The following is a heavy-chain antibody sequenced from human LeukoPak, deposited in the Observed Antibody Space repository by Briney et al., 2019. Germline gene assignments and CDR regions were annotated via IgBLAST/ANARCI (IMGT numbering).Heavy chain of an antibody. V-gene: IGHV3-23*01. Sequence: GGSLRLSCAASGFTFSSFAMSWVRQAPGKGLEWVSSVTGSGSVTSSTYYADSVKGRFTISRDNSKNTLYLQMNSLRAEDTALYHCAKEGTYNNFWSGYFHWGQGALVTVSS. CDR3: AKEGTYNNFWSGYFH. J-gene: IGHJ4*02. D-gene: IGHD3-3*01. CDR2: VTGSGSVTSST. CDR1: GFTFSSFA.